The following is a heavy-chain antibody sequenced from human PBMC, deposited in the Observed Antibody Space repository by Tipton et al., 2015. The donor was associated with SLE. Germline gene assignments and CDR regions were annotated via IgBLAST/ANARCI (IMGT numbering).Heavy chain of an antibody. J-gene: IGHJ3*02. CDR2: FYAGGSI. D-gene: IGHD6-19*01. CDR3: ARQGTDGWYDAFDI. V-gene: IGHV4-39*07. Sequence: LRLSCAVSGDSLDSSESYWAWIRQPPGKGLGWIGSFYAGGSIYYKPSLESRVTASMDTSKNHLSLTLTSVTAADTAIYYCARQGTDGWYDAFDIWGPGTMVTVSS. CDR1: GDSLDSSESY.